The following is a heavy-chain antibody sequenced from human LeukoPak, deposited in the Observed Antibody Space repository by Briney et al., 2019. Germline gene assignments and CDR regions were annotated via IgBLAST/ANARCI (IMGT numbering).Heavy chain of an antibody. CDR1: GFTFSSYS. V-gene: IGHV3-21*01. CDR2: ISSSSSYI. D-gene: IGHD6-13*01. J-gene: IGHJ6*03. Sequence: PGGSLRLSCAASGFTFSSYSMNWVRQAPGKGLEWVSSISSSSSYIYYADSVKDRFTISRDNAKNSLYLQMNSLRAEDTAVYYCARKLGIAAARGYYYYMDVWGKGTTVTVSS. CDR3: ARKLGIAAARGYYYYMDV.